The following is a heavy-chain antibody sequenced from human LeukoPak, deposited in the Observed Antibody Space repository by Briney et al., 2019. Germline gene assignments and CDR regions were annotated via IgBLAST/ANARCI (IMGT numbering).Heavy chain of an antibody. CDR3: AKGKDSVAGATNDY. CDR2: ISNSGTYK. CDR1: GFTFSSYS. V-gene: IGHV3-21*01. D-gene: IGHD6-19*01. J-gene: IGHJ4*02. Sequence: PGGSLRLSCAVSGFTFSSYSMSWVRQAPGKGLEWVSSISNSGTYKYYADSVKGRFTISRDNAKNSLYLQMNSLRAEDTAVYYCAKGKDSVAGATNDYWGQGTLVTVSS.